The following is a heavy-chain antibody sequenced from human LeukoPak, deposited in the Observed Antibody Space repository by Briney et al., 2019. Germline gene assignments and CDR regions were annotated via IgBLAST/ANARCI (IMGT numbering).Heavy chain of an antibody. CDR2: IYYSGST. J-gene: IGHJ3*02. D-gene: IGHD3-16*01. V-gene: IGHV4-59*01. Sequence: KSSETLSLTCTVSGGSTSSYYWSWIRQPPGKGLEWIGYIYYSGSTNYNPSLKSRVTISVDTSKNQFSLKLSSVTAADTAVYYCARVGGDDAFDIWGQGTMVTVSS. CDR1: GGSTSSYY. CDR3: ARVGGDDAFDI.